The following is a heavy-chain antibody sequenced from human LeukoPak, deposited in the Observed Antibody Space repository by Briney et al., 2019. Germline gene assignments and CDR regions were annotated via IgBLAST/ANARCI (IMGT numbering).Heavy chain of an antibody. D-gene: IGHD5-12*01. J-gene: IGHJ4*02. V-gene: IGHV3-30*02. CDR1: GFTFSSYG. CDR2: IRNDGSII. Sequence: GGSLRLSCAASGFTFSSYGMHWIRQAPGKGLEWVAFIRNDGSIIYNADSVKGRFTISRDNSKNTLYLQMNSLRADDTAVYYCARARGTVAIDYWGQGTLVTVSS. CDR3: ARARGTVAIDY.